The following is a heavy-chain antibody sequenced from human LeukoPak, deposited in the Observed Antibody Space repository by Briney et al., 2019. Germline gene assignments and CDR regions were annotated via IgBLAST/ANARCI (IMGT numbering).Heavy chain of an antibody. CDR2: ISYDGSNK. D-gene: IGHD3-22*01. Sequence: GGSLRLSCAASGFTFSSYAMHWVRQAPGKGLEWVAVISYDGSNKYYADSVKGRFTTSRDNPKNTLYLQMNSLRAEDTAVYYCARGLAYYYDSSAYFLDYWGQGTLVTVSS. CDR1: GFTFSSYA. V-gene: IGHV3-30*04. CDR3: ARGLAYYYDSSAYFLDY. J-gene: IGHJ4*02.